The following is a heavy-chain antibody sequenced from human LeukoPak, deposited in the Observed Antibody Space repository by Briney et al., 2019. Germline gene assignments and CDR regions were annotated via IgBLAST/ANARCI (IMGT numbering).Heavy chain of an antibody. J-gene: IGHJ6*02. V-gene: IGHV4-59*01. Sequence: PSETLSLTCTVSGGSISSYYWSCIRQPPGKGLEWIGYIYYSGSTNYNPSLKGRVTISVDTSKNQFSLKLSSVTAADTAVYYCARDVGPKGYYGMDVWGQGITVTVSS. CDR2: IYYSGST. D-gene: IGHD2-15*01. CDR3: ARDVGPKGYYGMDV. CDR1: GGSISSYY.